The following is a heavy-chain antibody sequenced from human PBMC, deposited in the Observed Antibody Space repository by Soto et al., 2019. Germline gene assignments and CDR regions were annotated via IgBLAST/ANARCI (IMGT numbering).Heavy chain of an antibody. V-gene: IGHV4-61*08. J-gene: IGHJ5*02. CDR1: GGSISSGGYY. CDR2: IYYSGST. Sequence: SETLSLTCTVSGGSISSGGYYWSWIRQHPGKGLEWIGYIYYSGSTNYNPSLKSRVTISVDTSKNQLSLKLSSVTAADTAVYYCARLLWSHSNWFDPSGQGTLVTVSS. CDR3: ARLLWSHSNWFDP. D-gene: IGHD3-10*01.